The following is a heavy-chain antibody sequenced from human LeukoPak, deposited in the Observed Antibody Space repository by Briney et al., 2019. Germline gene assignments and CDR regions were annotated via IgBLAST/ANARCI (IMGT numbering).Heavy chain of an antibody. CDR3: AQSLGSSNWIGNWFDP. V-gene: IGHV4-39*01. CDR2: IYYTGRT. J-gene: IGHJ5*02. CDR1: GGSISSSSHS. D-gene: IGHD6-13*01. Sequence: PSETLSLTCTVSGGSISSSSHSWGWIRQSPRKGLEWTGSIYYTGRTYYNPSLKSRVTISVDTSKNQFSLKLSSVTAADTAVYYCAQSLGSSNWIGNWFDPWGQGTLVTVSS.